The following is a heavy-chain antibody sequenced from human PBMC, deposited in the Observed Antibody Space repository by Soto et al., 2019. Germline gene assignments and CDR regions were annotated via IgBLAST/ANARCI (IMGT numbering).Heavy chain of an antibody. D-gene: IGHD6-13*01. CDR1: GFTFSSYT. J-gene: IGHJ4*02. V-gene: IGHV3-23*01. CDR2: IIGSGTTT. Sequence: GGSLRLSCAASGFTFSSYTMTWVRQAPGKGLEWISVIIGSGTTTYYADSVKGRFTISRDNSKNTLYLQMNGLRAEDTAVYYCAKYSSSSGDYWGQGTLVTVSS. CDR3: AKYSSSSGDY.